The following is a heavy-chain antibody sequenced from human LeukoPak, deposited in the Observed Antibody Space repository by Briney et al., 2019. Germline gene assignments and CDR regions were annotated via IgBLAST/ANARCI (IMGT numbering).Heavy chain of an antibody. Sequence: PSETLSLTCTVSGGSISTYHYNWIRQPPGKGLEWIGHISYSGSTNYNPSLKSRVAISIGTSKNQFPLNLTSVTAADSAVYYCATPDSGSYNGAFNIWGQGTMVTVSS. CDR1: GGSISTYH. CDR2: ISYSGST. D-gene: IGHD1-26*01. CDR3: ATPDSGSYNGAFNI. J-gene: IGHJ3*02. V-gene: IGHV4-59*01.